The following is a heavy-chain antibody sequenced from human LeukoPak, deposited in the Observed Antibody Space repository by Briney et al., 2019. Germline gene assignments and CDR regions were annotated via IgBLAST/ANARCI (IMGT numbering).Heavy chain of an antibody. CDR1: GFSFSIYN. V-gene: IGHV3-30*03. J-gene: IGHJ4*02. CDR3: ATKRRQLVPYSDY. Sequence: GGSLRLSCAASGFSFSIYNMHWVRQDPGKGLEWLGVISFDGKNIEYPDSVQGRFTISRDISKNTLYLQMNRLRAEDTAVYYCATKRRQLVPYSDYWGQGTLVTVPS. CDR2: ISFDGKNI. D-gene: IGHD6-6*01.